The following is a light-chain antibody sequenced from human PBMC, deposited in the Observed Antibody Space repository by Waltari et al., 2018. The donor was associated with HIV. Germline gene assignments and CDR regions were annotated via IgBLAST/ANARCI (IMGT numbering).Light chain of an antibody. Sequence: DIQLTQSPSFLSASIGDRVTITCRASQDISRLLAWYQQKPGKPPKLLLYTASTVQSGVPSRFSGSGSGTEFTLTISSLEPEDFATYFCQHLKTYPITFGQGTRLDIE. CDR1: QDISRL. CDR3: QHLKTYPIT. V-gene: IGKV1-9*01. J-gene: IGKJ5*01. CDR2: TAS.